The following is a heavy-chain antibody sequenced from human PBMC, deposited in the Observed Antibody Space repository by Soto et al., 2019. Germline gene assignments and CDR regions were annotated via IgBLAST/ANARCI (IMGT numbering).Heavy chain of an antibody. J-gene: IGHJ4*02. Sequence: QVQLMQSGAEVKKAGSSVKVSCKASGGTFSSYAISWVREAPGEGLEWMGGIIPIFGTANYAQKFQGRVTITADESTSTAYMELSSLRSEDTAVYYCAKDDYGGNSAGVYWGQGTLVTVSS. D-gene: IGHD4-17*01. CDR2: IIPIFGTA. CDR3: AKDDYGGNSAGVY. CDR1: GGTFSSYA. V-gene: IGHV1-69*12.